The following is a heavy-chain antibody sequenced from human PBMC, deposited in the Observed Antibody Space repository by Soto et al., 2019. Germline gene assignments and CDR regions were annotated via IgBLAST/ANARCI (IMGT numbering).Heavy chain of an antibody. Sequence: SETLSLTCTVSGGSISSGGYYWSWIRQHPGKGLEWIGYIYYSGSAYYNPSLQTRVTISVDTSKSQFSLKLSSVTAADSAVYFCARLEGLATISYYFDFWGPGALVTVSS. CDR2: IYYSGSA. CDR3: ARLEGLATISYYFDF. CDR1: GGSISSGGYY. D-gene: IGHD5-12*01. J-gene: IGHJ4*02. V-gene: IGHV4-31*03.